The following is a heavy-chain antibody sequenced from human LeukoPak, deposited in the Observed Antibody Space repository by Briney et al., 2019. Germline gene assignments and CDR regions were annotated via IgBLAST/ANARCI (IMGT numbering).Heavy chain of an antibody. CDR1: GGSISSYY. D-gene: IGHD3-22*01. J-gene: IGHJ4*02. V-gene: IGHV4-59*01. CDR3: ARGLYYYDSSGHAYDY. CDR2: IYYSGST. Sequence: PSETLSLTCTVSGGSISSYYWSWIRQPPGKGLEWIGYIYYSGSTNYNPSLKSRVIISVDTSKNQFSLKLSSVTAADTAVYYCARGLYYYDSSGHAYDYWGQGTLVTVSS.